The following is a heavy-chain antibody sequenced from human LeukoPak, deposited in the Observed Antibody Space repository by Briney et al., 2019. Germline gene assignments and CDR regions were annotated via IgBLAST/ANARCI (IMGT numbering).Heavy chain of an antibody. CDR1: CGSITSRDFY. D-gene: IGHD2-8*02. V-gene: IGHV4-39*07. Sequence: SETLSLTCPVSCGSITSRDFYWGWIRQSPGKGLEWIGSIYYRVTTYYTPSLKCRVTMSVDTSKNQFSLNLTSVTAADTAVYYCARDRGVYMGGDNDFDVWGQGTMVSVSS. CDR2: IYYRVTT. CDR3: ARDRGVYMGGDNDFDV. J-gene: IGHJ3*01.